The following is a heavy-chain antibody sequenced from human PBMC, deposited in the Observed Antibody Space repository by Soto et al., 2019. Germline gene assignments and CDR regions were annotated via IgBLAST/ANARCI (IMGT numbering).Heavy chain of an antibody. Sequence: SQTLSLPFAISGDSVSSTSAAWSWIRQSPSRGLEWLGRTYYRSKWYSDYAVSVKSRITINPDTSKNQFSLQLNSVTPEDTAVYYCARGSYYSGWVWGQGTLVTSPQ. D-gene: IGHD6-19*01. CDR3: ARGSYYSGWV. V-gene: IGHV6-1*01. CDR1: GDSVSSTSAA. CDR2: TYYRSKWYS. J-gene: IGHJ4*02.